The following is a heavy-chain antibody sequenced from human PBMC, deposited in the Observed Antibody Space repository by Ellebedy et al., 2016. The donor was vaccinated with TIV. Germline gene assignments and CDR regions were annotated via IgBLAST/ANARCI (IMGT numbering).Heavy chain of an antibody. CDR2: ISAYNGNT. J-gene: IGHJ4*02. Sequence: ASVKVSXXASGYTFTSYGISWVRQAPGQGLEWMGWISAYNGNTNYAQKLQGRVTMTTDTSTSTAYMELRSLRSDDTAVYYCARVNYGSGVFDYWGQGTLVTVSS. D-gene: IGHD3-10*01. CDR3: ARVNYGSGVFDY. CDR1: GYTFTSYG. V-gene: IGHV1-18*01.